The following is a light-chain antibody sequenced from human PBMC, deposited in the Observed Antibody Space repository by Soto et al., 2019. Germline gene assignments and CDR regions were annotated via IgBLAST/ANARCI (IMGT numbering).Light chain of an antibody. Sequence: QSALTQPASVSGSPGQSITISCTGTSSDVGGYNYVSWYQQHPGRAPKLMIYEVSDRPSGVSNRFSGSKSGNTASLTISGLQAEDEADYYCSSYTSSKTWVFGGGTQLTVL. CDR3: SSYTSSKTWV. V-gene: IGLV2-14*01. J-gene: IGLJ3*02. CDR2: EVS. CDR1: SSDVGGYNY.